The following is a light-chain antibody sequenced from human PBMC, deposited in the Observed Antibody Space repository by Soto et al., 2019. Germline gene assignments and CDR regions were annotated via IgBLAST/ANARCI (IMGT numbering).Light chain of an antibody. CDR3: QQYGSSLWT. CDR1: QSVSASQ. Sequence: EDVLTQSPGTLSLFPRERATLSCRTSQSVSASQLAWYQQKPGQSPRLLIYGASTRATGIPARFSGSGSGTDFTLTISRLEPEDFAVYYCQQYGSSLWTFGQGTKVDIK. V-gene: IGKV3-20*01. J-gene: IGKJ1*01. CDR2: GAS.